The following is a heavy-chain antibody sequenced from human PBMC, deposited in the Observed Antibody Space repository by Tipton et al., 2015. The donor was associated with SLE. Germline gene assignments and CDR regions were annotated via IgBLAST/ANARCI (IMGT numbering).Heavy chain of an antibody. J-gene: IGHJ3*02. CDR3: AREWAARRGAFDI. CDR1: GGSFSGYY. V-gene: IGHV3-11*06. CDR2: ISSSSSYT. Sequence: LSLTCAVYGGSFSGYYWSWIRQAPGKGLEWVSYISSSSSYTNYADSVKGRFTISRDNAKNSLYLQMNSLRAEDTAVYYCAREWAARRGAFDIWGQGTMVTVSS. D-gene: IGHD6-6*01.